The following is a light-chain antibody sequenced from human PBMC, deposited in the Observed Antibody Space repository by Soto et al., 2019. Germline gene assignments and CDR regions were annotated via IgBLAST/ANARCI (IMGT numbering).Light chain of an antibody. Sequence: EIVMTQSPATLSVSPGERATLSCRASQSVSNNLAWYQKKPGQAPRLLIYGASTRATGIPARFSGSGSGTEFTLTNSSLQSEDFAVYYRQQYNNWWTFGQGTKVEIK. CDR1: QSVSNN. CDR3: QQYNNWWT. CDR2: GAS. J-gene: IGKJ1*01. V-gene: IGKV3-15*01.